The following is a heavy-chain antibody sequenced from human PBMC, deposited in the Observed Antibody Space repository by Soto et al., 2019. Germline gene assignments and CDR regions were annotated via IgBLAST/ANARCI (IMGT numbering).Heavy chain of an antibody. V-gene: IGHV1-69*06. Sequence: QVQLVQSGAEVKKPGSSVKVSCKASGGTFSSYAISWVRQAPGQGLEWMGGIIPIFGTANYAQKFQGRVTIIADKSTSTAYMDLGSLRVEDTAVYYCARRGGGPRPLAAAGYYYYYGMDVWGQGTTITVSS. J-gene: IGHJ6*02. D-gene: IGHD6-13*01. CDR1: GGTFSSYA. CDR2: IIPIFGTA. CDR3: ARRGGGPRPLAAAGYYYYYGMDV.